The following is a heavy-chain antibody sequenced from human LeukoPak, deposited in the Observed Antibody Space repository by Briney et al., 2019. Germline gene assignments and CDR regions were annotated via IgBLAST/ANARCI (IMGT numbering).Heavy chain of an antibody. J-gene: IGHJ3*02. CDR2: IYYSGST. V-gene: IGHV4-31*03. Sequence: PSETLSLTCTVSGGSISSGGYYWSWIRQHPGKGLEWIGYIYYSGSTYCNPSLKSRVTISVDTSKNQFSLKLSSVTAADTAVYYCAREGRWNYELEEGAFDIWGQGTMVTVSS. D-gene: IGHD1-7*01. CDR3: AREGRWNYELEEGAFDI. CDR1: GGSISSGGYY.